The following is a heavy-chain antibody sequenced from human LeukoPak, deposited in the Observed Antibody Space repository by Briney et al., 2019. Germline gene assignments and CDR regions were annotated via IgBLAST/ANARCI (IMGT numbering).Heavy chain of an antibody. CDR2: IIPILGIA. CDR3: ARDLFPPRLATTFGLLHQGQYYFDY. D-gene: IGHD5-12*01. CDR1: GYTFTSYG. J-gene: IGHJ4*02. V-gene: IGHV1-69*04. Sequence: SVKVSCKASGYTFTSYGISWVRQAPGQGLEWMGRIIPILGIANYAQKFQGRVTITADKSTSTAYMELSSLRSEDTAVYYCARDLFPPRLATTFGLLHQGQYYFDYWGQGTLVTVSS.